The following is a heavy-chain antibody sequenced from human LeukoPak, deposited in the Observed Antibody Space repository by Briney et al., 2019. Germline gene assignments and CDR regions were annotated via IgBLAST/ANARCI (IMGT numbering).Heavy chain of an antibody. CDR1: GFTFSSYS. CDR3: ARALNYYYMDV. CDR2: ISSSSSTI. J-gene: IGHJ6*03. V-gene: IGHV3-48*01. D-gene: IGHD4/OR15-4a*01. Sequence: GGSLRLSCAASGFTFSSYSMNWVRPAPGKGLGWVSYISSSSSTIYYADSVKGRFTISRDNAKNSLYLQMNSLRAEDTAVYYCARALNYYYMDVWGKGTTVTVSS.